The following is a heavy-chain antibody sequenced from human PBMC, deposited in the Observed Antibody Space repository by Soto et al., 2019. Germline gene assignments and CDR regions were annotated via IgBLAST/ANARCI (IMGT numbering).Heavy chain of an antibody. CDR3: ARQAYDILTGYYPYNYYYGMDV. V-gene: IGHV4-39*01. Sequence: PSETLSLTCTVSGGSISSSSYYWGWIRQPPGKGLEWIGSIYYSGSTYYNPSLKSRVTISVDTSKNQFSLKLSSVTAADTAVYYCARQAYDILTGYYPYNYYYGMDVWGQGTTVTVSS. D-gene: IGHD3-9*01. J-gene: IGHJ6*02. CDR1: GGSISSSSYY. CDR2: IYYSGST.